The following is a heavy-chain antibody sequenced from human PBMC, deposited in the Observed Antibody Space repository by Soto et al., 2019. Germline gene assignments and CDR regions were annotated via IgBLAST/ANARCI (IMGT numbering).Heavy chain of an antibody. V-gene: IGHV3-30-3*01. J-gene: IGHJ4*02. D-gene: IGHD2-15*01. CDR3: ARFKGCSGGSFYPYFDY. Sequence: QVQLVESGGGVVQPGRSLRLSCAASGFTFSSYAMHWVRQAPGKGLEWVAVMSYDGSNKYYADSVKGRFTSSRDNSKNTLYLQMNSLGAKDTAVYYCARFKGCSGGSFYPYFDYWGQGTLVTVSS. CDR1: GFTFSSYA. CDR2: MSYDGSNK.